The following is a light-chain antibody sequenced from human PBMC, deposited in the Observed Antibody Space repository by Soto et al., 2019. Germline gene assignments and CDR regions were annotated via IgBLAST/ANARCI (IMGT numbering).Light chain of an antibody. Sequence: EIVLTQSPGTLSLSPGERATLSCRASQSVSGSYLAWYQQKPGQAPRLLIYGASSRATGIPDRFSGSGSGTGFTLTISRLEPEDFAVYYCQQYGSSPLTFGGGTKVDIK. CDR1: QSVSGSY. V-gene: IGKV3-20*01. CDR3: QQYGSSPLT. J-gene: IGKJ4*01. CDR2: GAS.